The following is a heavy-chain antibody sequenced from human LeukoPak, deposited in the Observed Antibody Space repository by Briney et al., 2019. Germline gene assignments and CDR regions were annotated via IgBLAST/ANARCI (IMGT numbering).Heavy chain of an antibody. CDR2: FDPEDGET. CDR1: GYTLTELS. D-gene: IGHD2-2*01. Sequence: ASVKVSCKVSGYTLTELSMHWVRQAPGKGLEWMGGFDPEDGETIYAQKFQGRVTKTEDTSTDTAYMELNSLRSDDTAVYYCATDPGEVVPAAKGPRGDYCYGMDVWGQGTTVTVSS. J-gene: IGHJ6*02. CDR3: ATDPGEVVPAAKGPRGDYCYGMDV. V-gene: IGHV1-24*01.